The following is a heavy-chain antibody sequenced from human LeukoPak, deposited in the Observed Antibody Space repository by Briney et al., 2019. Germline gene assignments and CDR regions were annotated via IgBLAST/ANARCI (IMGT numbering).Heavy chain of an antibody. J-gene: IGHJ4*02. CDR1: GGSISSYY. D-gene: IGHD4-23*01. Sequence: SETLSLTCTVSGGSISSYYWSWIRQPPGKGLEWIGYIYYSGSTNYNPSPKSRVTISVDTSKNQFSLKLSSVTAADTAVYYCARLGGKTQGSCYFDYWGQGTLVTVSS. CDR2: IYYSGST. CDR3: ARLGGKTQGSCYFDY. V-gene: IGHV4-59*12.